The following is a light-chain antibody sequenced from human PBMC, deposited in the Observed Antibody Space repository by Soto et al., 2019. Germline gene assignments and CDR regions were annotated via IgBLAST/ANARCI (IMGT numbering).Light chain of an antibody. V-gene: IGKV3-15*01. CDR2: GAS. CDR1: QNVGNN. CDR3: QQFNNWPPWT. J-gene: IGKJ1*01. Sequence: EIVMTQSPATLSVSPGERATLSCRASQNVGNNLVWYQQKPGQAPRLLIYGASTRAAGIPDRFSGSGSATELTLTISGLHSDDFAVYYCQQFNNWPPWTFGQGTKLEIK.